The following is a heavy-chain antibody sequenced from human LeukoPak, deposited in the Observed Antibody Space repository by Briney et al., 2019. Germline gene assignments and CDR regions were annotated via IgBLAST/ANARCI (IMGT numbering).Heavy chain of an antibody. J-gene: IGHJ6*03. CDR2: INHSGST. CDR3: ARGVAYYDFWSGYTGYYYMDV. D-gene: IGHD3-3*01. V-gene: IGHV4-34*01. CDR1: GGSFSGYY. Sequence: SETLSLTCAVYGGSFSGYYWSWIRQPPGKGLEWIGEINHSGSTNYNPSLKSRVTISVDTSKNQFSLKLSSVTAADTAVYYCARGVAYYDFWSGYTGYYYMDVWGKGTTVTVSS.